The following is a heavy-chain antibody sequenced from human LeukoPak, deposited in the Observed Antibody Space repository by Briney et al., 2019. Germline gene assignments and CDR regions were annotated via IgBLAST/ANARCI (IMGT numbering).Heavy chain of an antibody. V-gene: IGHV6-1*01. CDR3: ARDLGSYSSSSATLDY. J-gene: IGHJ4*02. CDR2: TYYRSKWYN. D-gene: IGHD6-6*01. Sequence: SQTLSLTCAISGDSVSSNSAAWNWIRQSPSRGLEWLGRTYYRSKWYNDYAVSVKSRITINPDTSKNQFSLQLNSVTPEDTAVYYCARDLGSYSSSSATLDYWGQGTLSPSPQ. CDR1: GDSVSSNSAA.